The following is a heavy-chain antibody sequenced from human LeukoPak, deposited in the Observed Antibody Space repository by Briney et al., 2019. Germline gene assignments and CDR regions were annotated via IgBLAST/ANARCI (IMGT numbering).Heavy chain of an antibody. CDR2: INHSGST. CDR3: ARGTTVTDVEDYFDY. Sequence: SETLSLTCAVYGGSFSGYYWSWIRQPPGKGLEWTGEINHSGSTNYNPSLKSRVTISVDTSKNQFSLKLSSVTAADTAVYYCARGTTVTDVEDYFDYWGQGTLVTVSS. CDR1: GGSFSGYY. V-gene: IGHV4-34*01. J-gene: IGHJ4*02. D-gene: IGHD4-11*01.